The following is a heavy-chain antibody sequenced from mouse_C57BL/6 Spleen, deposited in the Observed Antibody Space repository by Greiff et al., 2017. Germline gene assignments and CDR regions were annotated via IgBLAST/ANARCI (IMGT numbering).Heavy chain of an antibody. D-gene: IGHD1-1*01. CDR1: GYTFTSYG. V-gene: IGHV1-81*01. CDR2: IYPRSGNT. CDR3: ARRDGSSNDHRYFDV. Sequence: QVQLQQSGAELARPGASVKLSCKASGYTFTSYGISWVKQRTGQGLEWIGEIYPRSGNTYYNEKFKGKATLTADKSSSTAYMELRSLTSEDSAVYFCARRDGSSNDHRYFDVWGTGTTVTVSS. J-gene: IGHJ1*03.